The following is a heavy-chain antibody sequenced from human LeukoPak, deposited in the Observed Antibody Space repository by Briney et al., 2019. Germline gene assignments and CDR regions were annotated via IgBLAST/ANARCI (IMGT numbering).Heavy chain of an antibody. CDR3: ARDYYDSSGYYYVGYNYYGMDV. Sequence: VKVSFKXSGYTFTIYGISWVRQAPGQGLEWMGWISAYNGNTNYAQKLQGRVTMTTDTSTSTAYMELRSLRSDDTAVYYCARDYYDSSGYYYVGYNYYGMDVWGQGTTVTVSS. D-gene: IGHD3-22*01. J-gene: IGHJ6*02. CDR2: ISAYNGNT. CDR1: GYTFTIYG. V-gene: IGHV1-18*01.